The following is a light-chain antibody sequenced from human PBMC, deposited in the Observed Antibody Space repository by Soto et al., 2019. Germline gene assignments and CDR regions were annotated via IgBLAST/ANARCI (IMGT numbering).Light chain of an antibody. CDR3: LQYYNYPQS. J-gene: IGKJ1*01. CDR1: QAITNR. V-gene: IGKV1-17*01. CDR2: SAS. Sequence: DIPMTQSPSSLSASVGDRVSITCRASQAITNRLDWNRQRPGRAPERLIYSASSLQSGVLSRFSVSGSGTEFTLTINSLQHEDFATYYCLQYYNYPQSLGQGTKVEI.